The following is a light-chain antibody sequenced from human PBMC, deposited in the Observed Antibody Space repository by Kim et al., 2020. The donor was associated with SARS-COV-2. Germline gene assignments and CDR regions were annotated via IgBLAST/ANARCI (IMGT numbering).Light chain of an antibody. V-gene: IGKV3-11*01. CDR1: QSIGNW. J-gene: IGKJ4*01. CDR2: DAS. CDR3: QQRRTWPLT. Sequence: SLSPGERATLSCRASQSIGNWIAWYQQKSGQAPRLLIYDASNRATGIPARFSGSGSGTDFTLTISSLEPEDFAVYYCQQRRTWPLTFGGGTKLEI.